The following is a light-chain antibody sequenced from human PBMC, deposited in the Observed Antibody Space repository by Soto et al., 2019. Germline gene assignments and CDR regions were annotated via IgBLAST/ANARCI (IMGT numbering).Light chain of an antibody. CDR2: GAS. CDR3: QQYDRSPLT. CDR1: QSVSSSY. Sequence: EIVLTQSPGTLSLSPGERATLSCRASQSVSSSYLAWYQQKPGQAPRLLIYGASSRATGIPDRFSGSGSGTDFNLTISRLEPEDFAVYYCQQYDRSPLTFGGGTKVEIK. J-gene: IGKJ4*01. V-gene: IGKV3-20*01.